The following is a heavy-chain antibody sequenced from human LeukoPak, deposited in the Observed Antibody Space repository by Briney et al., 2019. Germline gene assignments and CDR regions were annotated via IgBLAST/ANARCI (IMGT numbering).Heavy chain of an antibody. V-gene: IGHV3-7*01. CDR3: AREAGTAYY. J-gene: IGHJ4*02. Sequence: PGGSLRLSCVVSGFTISGYWMSWVRQAPGKGLEWVAYIKRDGSEKYYVDSVKGRFTISRDNAKNSLYLQMNSLRVEDTAVYYCAREAGTAYYWGQGTLVTVSS. CDR2: IKRDGSEK. D-gene: IGHD6-19*01. CDR1: GFTISGYW.